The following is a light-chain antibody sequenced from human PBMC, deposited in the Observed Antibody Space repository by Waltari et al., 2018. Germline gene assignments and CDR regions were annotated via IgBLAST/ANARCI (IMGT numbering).Light chain of an antibody. CDR2: GAS. CDR1: QSVSRA. CDR3: QHYLRFPVT. J-gene: IGKJ1*01. V-gene: IGKV3D-15*01. Sequence: SCKASQSVSRALVLYQHKPGKAPRLLIYGASTRATGIPDRFSGSGYGTDFSLTISRLETDDFAVYYCQHYLRFPVTFGQGTTVEI.